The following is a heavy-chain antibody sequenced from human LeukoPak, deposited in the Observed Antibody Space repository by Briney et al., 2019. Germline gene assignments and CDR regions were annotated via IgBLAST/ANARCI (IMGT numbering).Heavy chain of an antibody. J-gene: IGHJ4*02. V-gene: IGHV3-74*01. CDR2: ITSDGSST. Sequence: PGGSLRLSCAASGFTFSSYWMHWVRQAPGKGLVWVSRITSDGSSTTYADSVKGRFTISRDNSESTLYLQMNSLRAEDTAVYYCAKDDLTHWGLFDYWGQGTLVTVSS. CDR1: GFTFSSYW. D-gene: IGHD7-27*01. CDR3: AKDDLTHWGLFDY.